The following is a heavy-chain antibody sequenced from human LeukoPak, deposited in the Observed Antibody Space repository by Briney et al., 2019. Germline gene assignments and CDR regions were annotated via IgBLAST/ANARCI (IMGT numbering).Heavy chain of an antibody. J-gene: IGHJ5*02. V-gene: IGHV3-21*01. D-gene: IGHD6-19*01. Sequence: GGSLRLSCAASGFALNHYSLNWVRQAPGKGLEWVSSISSTSAYIYYADSVKGRFTISRDNVDNVVYLQMNSLGAEDTAVYYCARVAVAGPTGWFDPWGQGTLVTVSS. CDR3: ARVAVAGPTGWFDP. CDR2: ISSTSAYI. CDR1: GFALNHYS.